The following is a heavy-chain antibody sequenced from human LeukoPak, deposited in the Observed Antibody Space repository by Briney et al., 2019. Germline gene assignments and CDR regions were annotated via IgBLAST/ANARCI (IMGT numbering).Heavy chain of an antibody. CDR2: ISSSGSTI. Sequence: GGSLRLSCAASGFTFSDYYMSWIRQAPGKGLEWVSYISSSGSTIYYADSVKGRSTISRDNAKNSLYLQMNSLRAEDTAVYYCAREGHDSSGYYYFDYWGQGTLVTVSS. V-gene: IGHV3-11*01. CDR1: GFTFSDYY. J-gene: IGHJ4*02. D-gene: IGHD3-22*01. CDR3: AREGHDSSGYYYFDY.